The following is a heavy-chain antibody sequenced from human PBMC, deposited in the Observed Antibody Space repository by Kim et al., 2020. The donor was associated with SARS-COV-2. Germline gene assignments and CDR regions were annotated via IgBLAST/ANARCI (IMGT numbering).Heavy chain of an antibody. D-gene: IGHD4-17*01. J-gene: IGHJ6*03. CDR3: ARVLDYGDYYMDV. CDR1: GFTFSDYY. V-gene: IGHV3-11*01. Sequence: GGSLRLSCAASGFTFSDYYMSWIRQAPGKGLEWVSYISSSGSTIYYADSVKGRFTISRDNAKNSLYLQMNSLRAEDTAVYYCARVLDYGDYYMDVWGKGTTVTVSS. CDR2: ISSSGSTI.